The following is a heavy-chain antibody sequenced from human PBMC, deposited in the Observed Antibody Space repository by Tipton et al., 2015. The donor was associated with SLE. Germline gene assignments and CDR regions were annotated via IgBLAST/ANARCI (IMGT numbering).Heavy chain of an antibody. V-gene: IGHV4-61*08. CDR1: GDSISSDDYH. CDR2: IYNSGST. Sequence: TLSLTCTVSGDSISSDDYHWSWIRQHPGKGLEWIGYIYNSGSTNYNPSLKSRVTISVDTSKNQFSLKLSSVTAADTAVYYCARAYCGGDCYGAFDIWGQGTMVTVSS. J-gene: IGHJ3*02. CDR3: ARAYCGGDCYGAFDI. D-gene: IGHD2-21*01.